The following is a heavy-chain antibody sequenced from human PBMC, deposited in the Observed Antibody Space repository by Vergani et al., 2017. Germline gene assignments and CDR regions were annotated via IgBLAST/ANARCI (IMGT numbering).Heavy chain of an antibody. J-gene: IGHJ3*02. D-gene: IGHD3-22*01. CDR2: ISWNSNSI. CDR1: GFTFDEYA. V-gene: IGHV3-9*01. Sequence: EVQLVESGGGLVQPGRSLRLSCAGSGFTFDEYAMPWVRQATGKGLEWVSGISWNSNSIGYADSVKGRFTISRDNAKNSLYPQMNSLRAEDTALYYCVHGPLYSSGCWWRSFDIWGQGTMVTVSS. CDR3: VHGPLYSSGCWWRSFDI.